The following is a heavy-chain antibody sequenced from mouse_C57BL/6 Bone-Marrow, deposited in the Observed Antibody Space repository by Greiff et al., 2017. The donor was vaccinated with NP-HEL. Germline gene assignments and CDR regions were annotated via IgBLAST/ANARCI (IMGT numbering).Heavy chain of an antibody. CDR1: GFSLTSYA. CDR2: IWTGGGT. Sequence: VQLVESGPGLVAPSQSLSITCTVSGFSLTSYAISWVRQPPGKGLEWLGVIWTGGGTNYNSAPKSRMSISQDNSNSQFFLKINSLQTDYTAKYYCARYGLCCFDYWGQGTTLTVSS. V-gene: IGHV2-9-1*01. CDR3: ARYGLCCFDY. D-gene: IGHD2-10*02. J-gene: IGHJ2*01.